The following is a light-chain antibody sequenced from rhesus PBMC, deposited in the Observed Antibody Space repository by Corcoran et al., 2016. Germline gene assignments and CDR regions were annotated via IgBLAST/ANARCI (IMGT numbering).Light chain of an antibody. Sequence: DIQMTQSPSSLSASVGDTVTITCRASHRINNWLAWYQQKPGKSPKLLKNKVSSLQSGVPSRLSGSGSGTDFTLTISRLQSEDFATYYCQQYTTSPPWTFGQVTKVEI. CDR2: KVS. J-gene: IGKJ1*01. CDR1: HRINNW. V-gene: IGKV1-22*01. CDR3: QQYTTSPPWT.